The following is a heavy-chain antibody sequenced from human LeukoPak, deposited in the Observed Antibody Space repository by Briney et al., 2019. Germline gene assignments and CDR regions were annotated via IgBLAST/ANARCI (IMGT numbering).Heavy chain of an antibody. CDR3: AKGYNCSSTSCLYYYMDV. V-gene: IGHV3-23*01. J-gene: IGHJ6*03. CDR2: ISGSGGST. D-gene: IGHD2-2*01. Sequence: PGGSLRLSCAPSGFTFSSYAMSWVRQAPGKGLEWVSAISGSGGSTYYADSVKGRFTISRDRSQNTLYLQMNSLRDEDTAVYYCAKGYNCSSTSCLYYYMDVWGKGTTVTVSS. CDR1: GFTFSSYA.